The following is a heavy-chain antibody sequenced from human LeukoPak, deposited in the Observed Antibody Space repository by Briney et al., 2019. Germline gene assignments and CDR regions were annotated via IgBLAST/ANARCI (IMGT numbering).Heavy chain of an antibody. Sequence: PRGSLRLSCVASGFTSSAFWMSWVRRPPGKGLEWVANIKKDGSEKEYVDSVKGRFSIFRDNAKNSVYLQMNSLRAEDTAVYYCATSLAVVPGGLLLWGKGTTVIVSS. CDR2: IKKDGSEK. D-gene: IGHD2-2*01. J-gene: IGHJ6*04. V-gene: IGHV3-7*01. CDR3: ATSLAVVPGGLLL. CDR1: GFTSSAFW.